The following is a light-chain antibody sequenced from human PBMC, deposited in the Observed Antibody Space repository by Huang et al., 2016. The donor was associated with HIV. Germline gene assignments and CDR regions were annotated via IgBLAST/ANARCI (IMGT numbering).Light chain of an antibody. V-gene: IGKV3-20*01. Sequence: EIVLTQSPGTLSLSPGEGATLSCRASRYVGSSSLAWYQQKPGQAPRLLIYGASGRATGIPDRFSGSGSGTDFALTISRLEPDDSAVYYCQHYYSWTLGQGTKVEMK. CDR3: QHYYSWT. CDR2: GAS. CDR1: RYVGSSS. J-gene: IGKJ2*01.